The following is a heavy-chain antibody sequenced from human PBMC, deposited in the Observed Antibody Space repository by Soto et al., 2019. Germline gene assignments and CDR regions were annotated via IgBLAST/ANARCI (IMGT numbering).Heavy chain of an antibody. CDR3: AKSVVSEYFQH. V-gene: IGHV3-30*18. Sequence: GGSLRLSCAASGFTSSSYGMHWIRQAPGKGLEWVAVISYDGSNKYYADSVKGRFTISRDNSKNTLYLQMNSLRAEDTAVYYCAKSVVSEYFQHWGQGTLVTVSS. D-gene: IGHD3-22*01. CDR2: ISYDGSNK. CDR1: GFTSSSYG. J-gene: IGHJ1*01.